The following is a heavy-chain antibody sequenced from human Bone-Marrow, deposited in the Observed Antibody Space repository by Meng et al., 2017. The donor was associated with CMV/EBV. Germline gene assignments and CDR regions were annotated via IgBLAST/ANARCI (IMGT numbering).Heavy chain of an antibody. CDR1: GYTFTGYY. D-gene: IGHD1-1*01. V-gene: IGHV1-2*02. CDR2: INPNSGGT. Sequence: ASVKVSCKASGYTFTGYYMHWVRQAPGQGLEWMGWINPNSGGTNYAQKFQGRVTMTRDTSISTAYMELSRLRSDDTAVYYCATYNWNDGERGFDYWGQGTLVTVSS. CDR3: ATYNWNDGERGFDY. J-gene: IGHJ4*02.